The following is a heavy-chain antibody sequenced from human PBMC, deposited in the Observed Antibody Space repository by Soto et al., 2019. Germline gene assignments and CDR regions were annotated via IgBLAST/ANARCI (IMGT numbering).Heavy chain of an antibody. CDR1: GFTFSSYS. Sequence: GGSLRLSCAASGFTFSSYSMNWVRQAPGKGLEWVSSISSSSSYIYYADSVKGRFTISRDNAKNSLYLQMNSLRAEDTAVYYCARDPTSYSSSSLYWGQGTLVTVSS. J-gene: IGHJ4*02. CDR2: ISSSSSYI. CDR3: ARDPTSYSSSSLY. V-gene: IGHV3-21*01. D-gene: IGHD6-6*01.